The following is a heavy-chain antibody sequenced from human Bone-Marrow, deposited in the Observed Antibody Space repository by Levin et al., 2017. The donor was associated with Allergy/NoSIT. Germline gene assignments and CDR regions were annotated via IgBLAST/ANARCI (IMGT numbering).Heavy chain of an antibody. CDR1: GFTFSSYA. D-gene: IGHD6-13*01. CDR3: AKDPSGAAAAAGYFQH. Sequence: ASVKVSCAASGFTFSSYAMSWVRQAPGKGLEWVSAISGSGGSTYYADSVKGRFTISRDNSKNTLYLQMNSLRAEDTAVYYCAKDPSGAAAAAGYFQHWGQGTLVTVSS. J-gene: IGHJ1*01. V-gene: IGHV3-23*01. CDR2: ISGSGGST.